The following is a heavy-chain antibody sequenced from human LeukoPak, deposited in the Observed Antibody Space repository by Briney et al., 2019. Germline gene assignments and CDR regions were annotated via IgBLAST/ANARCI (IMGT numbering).Heavy chain of an antibody. Sequence: GGSLRLSCAASGFTVSSNYMSWVRQAPGKGLEWVSVIYSGGSTYYADSVKGRFTISRDNSKNTLYLQMNSLRAEDTAVYYCARDAMDAMGSYYFDYWGPGTLVTVSS. CDR1: GFTVSSNY. CDR3: ARDAMDAMGSYYFDY. J-gene: IGHJ4*02. CDR2: IYSGGST. D-gene: IGHD2-2*01. V-gene: IGHV3-66*01.